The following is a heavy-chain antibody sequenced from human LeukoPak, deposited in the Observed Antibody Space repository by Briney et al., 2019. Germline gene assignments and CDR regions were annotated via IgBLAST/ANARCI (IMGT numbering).Heavy chain of an antibody. J-gene: IGHJ4*02. V-gene: IGHV4-34*01. CDR2: INHSGST. D-gene: IGHD3-22*01. CDR1: GGSFSGYY. CDR3: ARDGYYYDSGGYRPFDY. Sequence: SETLSLTCAVYGGSFSGYYWSWIRQPPGKGLEWIGEINHSGSTNYNPSLKSRVTISVDTSKNQFSLKLSSVTAADTAVYYCARDGYYYDSGGYRPFDYWGQGTLVTVSS.